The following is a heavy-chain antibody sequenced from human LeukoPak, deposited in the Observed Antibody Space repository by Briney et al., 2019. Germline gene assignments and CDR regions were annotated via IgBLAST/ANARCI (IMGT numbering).Heavy chain of an antibody. CDR2: ISSSSSYI. CDR3: ARDRYYYGSGSYYPLDY. Sequence: GGSLRLSCAASRFTFSNYAMNWVRQAPGKGLEWVSSISSSSSYIYYADSVKGRFTISRDNAKNSLYLQMNSLRAEDTAVYYCARDRYYYGSGSYYPLDYWGQGTLVTVSS. CDR1: RFTFSNYA. J-gene: IGHJ4*02. D-gene: IGHD3-10*01. V-gene: IGHV3-21*01.